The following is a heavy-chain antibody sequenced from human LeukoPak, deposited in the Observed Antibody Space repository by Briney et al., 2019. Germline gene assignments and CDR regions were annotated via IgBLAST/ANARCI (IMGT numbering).Heavy chain of an antibody. CDR2: ISSSSSAI. Sequence: GGSLRLSCAASGFTFSSYSVNWVAQAPGKGLEWISYISSSSSAIYYADSVKGRFTISRDDAKNSLYLQMKSLGPEDTAVYYCARGPQATGGSLYCNFHCWGQGTMVTVSS. CDR3: ARGPQATGGSLYCNFHC. CDR1: GFTFSSYS. D-gene: IGHD2-15*01. J-gene: IGHJ4*02. V-gene: IGHV3-48*01.